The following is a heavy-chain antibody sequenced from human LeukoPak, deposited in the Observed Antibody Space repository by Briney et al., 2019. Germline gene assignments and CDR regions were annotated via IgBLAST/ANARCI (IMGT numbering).Heavy chain of an antibody. CDR2: ISAYNGNT. CDR3: ARGNPYYYDSSGYYWRSYYFDY. Sequence: ASVKVSCKASGYTFTSYGISWVRQAPGQGLERMGWISAYNGNTNYAQKLQGRVTMTTDTSTSTAYMELRSLRSDDTAVYYCARGNPYYYDSSGYYWRSYYFDYWGQGTLVTVSS. J-gene: IGHJ4*02. V-gene: IGHV1-18*01. CDR1: GYTFTSYG. D-gene: IGHD3-22*01.